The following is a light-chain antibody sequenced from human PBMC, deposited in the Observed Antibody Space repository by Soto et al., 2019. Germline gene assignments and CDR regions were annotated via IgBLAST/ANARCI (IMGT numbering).Light chain of an antibody. J-gene: IGKJ1*01. CDR2: GAS. Sequence: EIVLTQSPGTLSLSPGERATLSCRASQSVSSSYLAWYQQKPGQAPRLLIYGASSSPTGIPDRFSASGSAKDFTPTISRLEPEDFEVYYCQQLGTFGQGTKVEIK. CDR3: QQLGT. V-gene: IGKV3-20*01. CDR1: QSVSSSY.